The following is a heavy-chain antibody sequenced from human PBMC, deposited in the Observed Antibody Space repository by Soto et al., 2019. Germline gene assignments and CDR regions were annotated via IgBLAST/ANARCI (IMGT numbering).Heavy chain of an antibody. CDR1: SESFSKYY. V-gene: IGHV4-34*01. Sequence: QVQLQQWGAGLLKSSETLSLTCAVYSESFSKYYWNWIRQSPGKGLEWIGEINQSGSTNYNPSLKSRVTISIDTSKNQFSLKLNSXXAADTAMYYCARGYYYDSGSSFPYWGXXXXVTVSS. J-gene: IGHJ4*01. CDR3: ARGYYYDSGSSFPY. CDR2: INQSGST. D-gene: IGHD3-10*01.